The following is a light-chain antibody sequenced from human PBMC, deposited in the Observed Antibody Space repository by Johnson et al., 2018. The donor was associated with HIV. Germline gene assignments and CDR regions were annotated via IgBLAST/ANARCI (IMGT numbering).Light chain of an antibody. CDR2: ENN. J-gene: IGLJ1*01. V-gene: IGLV1-51*02. Sequence: QSVLTQPPSVSAAPGQKVTISCSGSSSNIGNNYVSWYQQLPGTAPKLLIYENNKRPSGIPDRFSGSKSGTSATLGITGLQTGDEADYYCETWDSSLGTYVFGTGTKVTVL. CDR3: ETWDSSLGTYV. CDR1: SSNIGNNY.